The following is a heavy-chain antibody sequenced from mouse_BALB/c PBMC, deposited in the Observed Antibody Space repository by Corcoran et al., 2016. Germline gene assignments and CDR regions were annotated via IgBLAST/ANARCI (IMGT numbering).Heavy chain of an antibody. Sequence: EVQLQQSGPELVKPGASVKISCKASGYTFTDYNMHWVKQSHGKSLEWIGYIYPYNGGTGYNQKFKSKATLTVDNSSSTAYMELRSLTSEDSAVYYCSRNYGSSPFDYWAQGILVTVSA. D-gene: IGHD1-1*01. J-gene: IGHJ3*01. CDR2: IYPYNGGT. V-gene: IGHV1S29*02. CDR3: SRNYGSSPFDY. CDR1: GYTFTDYN.